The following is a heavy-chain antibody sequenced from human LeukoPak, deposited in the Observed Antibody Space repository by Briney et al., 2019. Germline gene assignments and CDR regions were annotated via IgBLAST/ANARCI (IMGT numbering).Heavy chain of an antibody. CDR1: GGSFTNNHW. CDR3: ARNPTL. V-gene: IGHV4-4*02. Sequence: PSETLSLTCAVSGGSFTNNHWWRWVRQPPGKGLEWIGEIYHSGNTNYNPSLKSRVTISVDKSKNQFSLELTSVTAADTAVYYCARNPTLWGQGTLVTVSS. CDR2: IYHSGNT. J-gene: IGHJ4*02.